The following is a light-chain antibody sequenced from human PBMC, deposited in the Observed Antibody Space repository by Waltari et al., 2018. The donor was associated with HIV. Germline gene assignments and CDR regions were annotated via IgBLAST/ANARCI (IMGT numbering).Light chain of an antibody. V-gene: IGKV3-20*01. CDR3: QQYGSSPLT. Sequence: EIVLTQSPGTLSLSPGERATLSCRASQSVSSNYLSWYQQKPGQAPRLLIYNASRRATGIPDRFSGSGSGTDFTLTISRLEPEDFAVYYCQQYGSSPLTFGGGTKWRSN. CDR2: NAS. J-gene: IGKJ4*01. CDR1: QSVSSNY.